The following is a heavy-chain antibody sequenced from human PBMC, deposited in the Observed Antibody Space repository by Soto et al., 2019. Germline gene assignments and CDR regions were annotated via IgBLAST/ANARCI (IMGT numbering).Heavy chain of an antibody. CDR2: IWYDGSNK. J-gene: IGHJ6*03. CDR1: GFTFSSYG. Sequence: PGGSLRLSCAASGFTFSSYGMHWVRQAPGKGLEWVAVIWYDGSNKYYADSVKGRFTISRDNSKNTLYLQMNSLRAEDTAVYYCARYRMDIVVVPAADYYYYYYMDVWGKGTTVTAP. CDR3: ARYRMDIVVVPAADYYYYYYMDV. D-gene: IGHD2-2*03. V-gene: IGHV3-33*01.